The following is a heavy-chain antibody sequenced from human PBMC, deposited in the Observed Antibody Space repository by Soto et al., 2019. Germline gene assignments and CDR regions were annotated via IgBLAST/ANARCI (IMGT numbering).Heavy chain of an antibody. D-gene: IGHD4-17*01. CDR2: FTRSTATT. CDR3: ARGANYGDYGAFDV. J-gene: IGHJ4*02. Sequence: EVQLVESGGGLVRPGGSLRLSCAASGFILSSYSLTWVRQAPGKGLEWVSSFTRSTATTYYADSVKGRFTISRDNAENSLYLQMNSLRAEDTAVYYCARGANYGDYGAFDVWGQGTRVTVAS. CDR1: GFILSSYS. V-gene: IGHV3-21*06.